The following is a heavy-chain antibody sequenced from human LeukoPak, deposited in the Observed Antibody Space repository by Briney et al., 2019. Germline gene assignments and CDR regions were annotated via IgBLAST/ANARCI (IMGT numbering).Heavy chain of an antibody. CDR3: VGMAN. CDR1: GGTFSSYA. V-gene: IGHV1-8*02. CDR2: MNPTSGNT. D-gene: IGHD5-24*01. Sequence: GASVKVSCKASGGTFSSYAINWVRQATGQGLEWMGWMNPTSGNTGYSQKFQDRVTLTRDTSISTAYMELSSLTSDDTATYYCVGMANWGQGTLVTVSS. J-gene: IGHJ1*01.